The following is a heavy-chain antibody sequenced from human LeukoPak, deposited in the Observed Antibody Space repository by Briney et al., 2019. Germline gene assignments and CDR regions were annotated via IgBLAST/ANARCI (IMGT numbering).Heavy chain of an antibody. D-gene: IGHD3-10*01. CDR2: IYYSGST. CDR3: GGYGWGSFFLFDY. CDR1: GGSISSSSYY. V-gene: IGHV4-39*01. Sequence: SETLSLTCTVSGGSISSSSYYWGRIRQPPGKGLEWIGSIYYSGSTYYDPSLKSRVTISVDTSKNQFSLKLSSVTAADTAVYYCGGYGWGSFFLFDYWGQGTLVTVSS. J-gene: IGHJ4*02.